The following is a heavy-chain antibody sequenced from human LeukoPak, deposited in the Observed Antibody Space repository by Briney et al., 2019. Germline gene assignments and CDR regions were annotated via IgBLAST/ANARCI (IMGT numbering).Heavy chain of an antibody. CDR1: GGSISSSSYY. CDR2: IYYSGST. Sequence: SETLSLTCTVSGGSISSSSYYWGWIRQPPGKGLEWIGSIYYSGSTYYNPSLKSRVTISVDTSKNQFSLKLSSVTAADTAVYYCARGPSLGYCSGGSCSQVDYWGQGTLVTVSS. J-gene: IGHJ4*02. V-gene: IGHV4-39*07. D-gene: IGHD2-15*01. CDR3: ARGPSLGYCSGGSCSQVDY.